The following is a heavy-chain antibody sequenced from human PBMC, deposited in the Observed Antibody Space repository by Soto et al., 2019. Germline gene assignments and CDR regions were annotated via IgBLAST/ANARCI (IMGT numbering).Heavy chain of an antibody. CDR1: GGSISSYY. CDR2: IYNGGNT. D-gene: IGHD5-18*01. J-gene: IGHJ6*02. Sequence: PSETLSLTCTVSGGSISSYYWSWIRQSAGKGLEWIGRIYNGGNTQYNPSLKSRVTMSADTSKNQFSLRLNSVTAAATAVYYCASAGSDSYGLDVWGQGTTVTVSS. V-gene: IGHV4-4*07. CDR3: ASAGSDSYGLDV.